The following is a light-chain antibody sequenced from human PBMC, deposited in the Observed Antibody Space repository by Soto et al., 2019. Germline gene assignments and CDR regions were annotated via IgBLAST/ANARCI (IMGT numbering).Light chain of an antibody. CDR1: QRIRYF. CDR3: QQYNSYSSWT. CDR2: DAS. J-gene: IGKJ1*01. Sequence: DIQMTQSPSTLSASVGDRVTITCRASQRIRYFLAWYQQKSGKAPKLLIFDASILQSGVPSKFSGSGSGTEFTLTISSLQPDDFATYYCQQYNSYSSWTFGQGKKVEI. V-gene: IGKV1-5*01.